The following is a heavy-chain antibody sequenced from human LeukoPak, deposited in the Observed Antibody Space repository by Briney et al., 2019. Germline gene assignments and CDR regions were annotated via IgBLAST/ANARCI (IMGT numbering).Heavy chain of an antibody. J-gene: IGHJ4*02. CDR2: ISSSSSTI. CDR1: GFTFSSYS. CDR3: ARDLGGPDY. D-gene: IGHD3-16*01. Sequence: AGGSLRLSCAASGFTFSSYSMNWVRQAPGKGLEWVSYISSSSSTIYYADSVKGRFTISRDNAKNSLYLQMNSLRAEDTAVYYCARDLGGPDYWGQGTLVTVSS. V-gene: IGHV3-48*01.